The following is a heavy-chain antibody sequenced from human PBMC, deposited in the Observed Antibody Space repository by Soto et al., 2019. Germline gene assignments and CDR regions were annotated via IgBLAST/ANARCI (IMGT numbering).Heavy chain of an antibody. CDR2: IYYSGST. V-gene: IGHV4-30-4*01. CDR1: GDSIRSGNHY. Sequence: SPTLSLTCTVSGDSIRSGNHYWSWIRQPPGKGLEWIGHIYYSGSTYYSPSLKRRVTISVDTSKNQFSLTLSSVHAADTAVYYCARAEASYDSSGYYPYYVDCWGQGNLVTV. D-gene: IGHD3-22*01. CDR3: ARAEASYDSSGYYPYYVDC. J-gene: IGHJ4*02.